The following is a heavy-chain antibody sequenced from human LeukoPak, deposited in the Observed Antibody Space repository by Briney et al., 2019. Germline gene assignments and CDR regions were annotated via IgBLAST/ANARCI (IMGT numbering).Heavy chain of an antibody. V-gene: IGHV6-1*01. CDR3: ARESDRIGFDFDY. Sequence: SQTLSLTCAISGDSVSSNSASWNWIRQSPSKGLEWLGRTYYRSKWYYDYTLSVKSRIIINPDTSKNQFSLHLNSVTPEDTAVYYCARESDRIGFDFDYWGQGTLVTVSS. J-gene: IGHJ4*02. CDR1: GDSVSSNSAS. D-gene: IGHD6-19*01. CDR2: TYYRSKWYY.